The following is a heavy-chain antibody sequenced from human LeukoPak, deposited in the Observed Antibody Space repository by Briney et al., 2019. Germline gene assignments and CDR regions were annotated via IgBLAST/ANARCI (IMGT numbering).Heavy chain of an antibody. Sequence: GGSLRLSCAASGFTFSSYWMNWARQASGKGLEWVASINHNGNVNYYVDSVKGRFTISRDNAKNSLYLQMSNLRAEDTAVYFCARGGGLDVWGQGATVTVSS. CDR1: GFTFSSYW. D-gene: IGHD3-16*01. J-gene: IGHJ6*02. CDR3: ARGGGLDV. CDR2: INHNGNVN. V-gene: IGHV3-7*03.